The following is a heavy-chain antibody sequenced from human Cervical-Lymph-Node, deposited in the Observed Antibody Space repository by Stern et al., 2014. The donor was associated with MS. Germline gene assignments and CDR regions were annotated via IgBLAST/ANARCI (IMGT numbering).Heavy chain of an antibody. D-gene: IGHD3-3*01. J-gene: IGHJ6*02. CDR1: GFTFSSYS. V-gene: IGHV3-21*01. Sequence: EVQLVESGGGLVKPGGSLRLSCAASGFTFSSYSMNWVRQAPGKGLEWVSSISSSSSYIYYADSVKGRFTISRDNAKNSLYLQMNSLRAEDTAVYYCARDQVTIFGEVYYYYYGMDVWGQGTTVTVSS. CDR2: ISSSSSYI. CDR3: ARDQVTIFGEVYYYYYGMDV.